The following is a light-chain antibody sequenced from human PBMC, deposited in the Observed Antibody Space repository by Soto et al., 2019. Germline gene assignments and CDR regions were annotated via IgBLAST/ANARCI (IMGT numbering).Light chain of an antibody. Sequence: DIQMTQSPSTLSASVGDRVTITCRASQSISTWWAWYQQKPGKAPKLLIYKASSLEGGVPSRFGGSGSVTLFNITISSLHPDDFATYYCQQYNTYPLTFGGGTTVDIK. CDR1: QSISTW. CDR3: QQYNTYPLT. V-gene: IGKV1-5*03. CDR2: KAS. J-gene: IGKJ4*01.